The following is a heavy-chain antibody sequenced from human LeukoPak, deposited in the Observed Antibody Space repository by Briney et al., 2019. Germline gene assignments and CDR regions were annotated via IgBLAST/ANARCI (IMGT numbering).Heavy chain of an antibody. J-gene: IGHJ6*03. CDR3: ARDRLISVAGTKIRYYYYYMDV. V-gene: IGHV1-2*02. Sequence: ASVKVSCKASGYTFTCYYMHWVRQAPGQGLEWMGWINPNSGGTNYAQKLQGRVTITTDTSTSTSYMELRSLRSDDTAVYYCARDRLISVAGTKIRYYYYYMDVWGKGTTVTVSS. D-gene: IGHD6-19*01. CDR2: INPNSGGT. CDR1: GYTFTCYY.